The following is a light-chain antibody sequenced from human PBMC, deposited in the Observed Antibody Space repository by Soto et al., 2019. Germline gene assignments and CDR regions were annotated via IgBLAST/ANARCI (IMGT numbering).Light chain of an antibody. CDR3: SSYTTSNTRQIV. Sequence: QSVLTQPASVSGSPGHSIPISCTGTSSGVGGYNYVSWYQQHPGKAPKFMIYDVSNRPSGVSNRFSGSKSGNTASLTISGLQAEDEADYYCSSYTTSNTRQIVFGTGTKVTVL. CDR2: DVS. CDR1: SSGVGGYNY. J-gene: IGLJ1*01. V-gene: IGLV2-14*01.